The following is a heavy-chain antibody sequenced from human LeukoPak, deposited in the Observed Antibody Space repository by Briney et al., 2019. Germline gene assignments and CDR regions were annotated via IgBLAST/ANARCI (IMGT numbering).Heavy chain of an antibody. Sequence: SETLSLTCTVSGGSISSYYWSWIRQPPGKGLEWIGYIYYSGSTNYNPSLKSRVTISVDTSKNQFSLKLSSVTAADTAVYYCARVGGFGESSDYYYMDVWGKGTTVTISS. V-gene: IGHV4-59*01. CDR1: GGSISSYY. J-gene: IGHJ6*03. D-gene: IGHD3-10*01. CDR2: IYYSGST. CDR3: ARVGGFGESSDYYYMDV.